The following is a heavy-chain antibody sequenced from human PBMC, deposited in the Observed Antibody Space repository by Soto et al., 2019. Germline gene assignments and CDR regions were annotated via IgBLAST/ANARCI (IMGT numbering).Heavy chain of an antibody. D-gene: IGHD3-10*01. CDR3: VKDHGTAMVRGGLDS. Sequence: GGSLRLSCADSGLRFSSYGMHWVRQAPGEGLEWVAAISYDGSNKNYLDSVKGRFTISRDNSKNTLYLQMSSLRPEDTAVYYCVKDHGTAMVRGGLDSWGQGALVTVSS. V-gene: IGHV3-30*18. J-gene: IGHJ4*02. CDR2: ISYDGSNK. CDR1: GLRFSSYG.